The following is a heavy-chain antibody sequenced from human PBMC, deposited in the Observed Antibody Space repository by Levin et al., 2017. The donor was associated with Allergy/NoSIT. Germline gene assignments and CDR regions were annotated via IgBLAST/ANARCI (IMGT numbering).Heavy chain of an antibody. CDR3: ARGRNVVLWFRDAEPIDY. D-gene: IGHD3-10*01. J-gene: IGHJ4*02. CDR1: GFTFSSYG. Sequence: QSGGSLRLSCAASGFTFSSYGMHWVRQAPGKGLEWVAVIWYDGSNKYYADSVKGRFTISRDNSKNTLYLQMNSLRAEDTAVYYCARGRNVVLWFRDAEPIDYWGQGTLVTVSS. CDR2: IWYDGSNK. V-gene: IGHV3-33*01.